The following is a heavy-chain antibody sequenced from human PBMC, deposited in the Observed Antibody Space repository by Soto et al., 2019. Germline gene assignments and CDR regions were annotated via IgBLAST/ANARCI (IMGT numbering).Heavy chain of an antibody. CDR3: AKGSSGRRPYYFDS. D-gene: IGHD3-22*01. Sequence: EVQLLESGGGSVQPGGSLRVSCAASGFTFSSYAMSWVRQAPGKGLEWLSAISGSGGSTYYADSVKGRFTISRDNSKNTLDLQMNSLRAADTAVYYCAKGSSGRRPYYFDSWGQGTLVTVSS. J-gene: IGHJ4*02. CDR1: GFTFSSYA. CDR2: ISGSGGST. V-gene: IGHV3-23*01.